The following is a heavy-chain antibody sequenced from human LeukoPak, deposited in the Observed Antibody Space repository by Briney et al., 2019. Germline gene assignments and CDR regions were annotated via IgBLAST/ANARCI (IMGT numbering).Heavy chain of an antibody. D-gene: IGHD3-22*01. CDR2: IYYSGST. J-gene: IGHJ4*02. Sequence: SETLSLTCTVSGGSISSGYYYWSWIRQPPGKGLEWIGYIYYSGSTYYNPSLKSRVTISADTSKNQFSLKLTSVTAADTAVYYCARIPYGTLIVVEHWGQGTLVTVSS. CDR1: GGSISSGYYY. CDR3: ARIPYGTLIVVEH. V-gene: IGHV4-30-4*01.